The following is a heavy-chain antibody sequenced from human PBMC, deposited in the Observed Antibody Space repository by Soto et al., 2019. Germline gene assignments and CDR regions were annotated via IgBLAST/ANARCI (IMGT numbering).Heavy chain of an antibody. J-gene: IGHJ6*02. Sequence: SETLSLTCTVSGGSISSYYWSWIRQPPGKGLEWIGYIYYSGSTNYNPSLKSRVNISVDTFKNQFSLKLSSVTASDTAVFYCARDRMAVGGRYYYYGMDVWGQGTTVT. CDR3: ARDRMAVGGRYYYYGMDV. D-gene: IGHD6-19*01. CDR2: IYYSGST. CDR1: GGSISSYY. V-gene: IGHV4-59*01.